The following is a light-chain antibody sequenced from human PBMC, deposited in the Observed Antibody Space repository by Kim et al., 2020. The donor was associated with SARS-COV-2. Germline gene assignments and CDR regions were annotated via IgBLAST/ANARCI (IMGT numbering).Light chain of an antibody. J-gene: IGKJ4*01. CDR2: AAS. V-gene: IGKV1-39*01. CDR1: QSISSY. Sequence: ASGGDRVTLTCRASQSISSYLNWFQQKPGKAPKLLIYAASTLQSGVPSRFSGSESGTDFTLTISSLQPEDFATYYCQQSYSTPLTFGGGTKVDIK. CDR3: QQSYSTPLT.